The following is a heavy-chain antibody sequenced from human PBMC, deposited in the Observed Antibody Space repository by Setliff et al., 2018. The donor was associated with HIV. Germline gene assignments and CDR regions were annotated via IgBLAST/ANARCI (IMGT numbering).Heavy chain of an antibody. Sequence: ASVKVSCKASGYSFINYGINWVRQAPGQGLEWMGWISTYSDETSSSQNLQGRLTMTTDTSTSTAYMELRRLTFDDTAVYYCARDVEHMMDVWGQGTTVTVSS. CDR2: ISTYSDET. CDR3: ARDVEHMMDV. J-gene: IGHJ6*02. V-gene: IGHV1-18*01. CDR1: GYSFINYG.